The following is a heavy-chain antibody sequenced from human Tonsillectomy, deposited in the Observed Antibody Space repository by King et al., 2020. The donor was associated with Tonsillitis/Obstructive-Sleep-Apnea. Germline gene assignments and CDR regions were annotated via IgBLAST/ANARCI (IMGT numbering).Heavy chain of an antibody. Sequence: LQLQESGPGLVKPSETLSLTCTVSGGSISSSSYYWGWIRQPPGKGLEWIGSLYYSGSTYYNPSLKSRVTISVDTSKNPFSLKLSSVTAADTAVYYCARHETTSSIAARPAFDIWGQGTMVTVSS. CDR3: ARHETTSSIAARPAFDI. D-gene: IGHD6-6*01. CDR1: GGSISSSSYY. J-gene: IGHJ3*02. CDR2: LYYSGST. V-gene: IGHV4-39*01.